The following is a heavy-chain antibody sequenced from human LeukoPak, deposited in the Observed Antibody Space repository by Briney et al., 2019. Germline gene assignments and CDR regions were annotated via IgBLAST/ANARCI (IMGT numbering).Heavy chain of an antibody. CDR1: GFSFPSHW. CDR3: ARDRGYGIDY. J-gene: IGHJ4*02. V-gene: IGHV3-7*01. D-gene: IGHD6-13*01. CDR2: INPDGRAI. Sequence: GGSPRLSCTASGFSFPSHWMSWVRQAPGNGLEWVASINPDGRAIQYVDSVKGRFTISRDNAKNSLYLQMNSLRAEDTAVYYCARDRGYGIDYWGQGTLVTVSS.